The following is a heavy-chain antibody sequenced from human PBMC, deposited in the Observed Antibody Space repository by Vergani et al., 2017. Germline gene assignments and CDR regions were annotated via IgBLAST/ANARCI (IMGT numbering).Heavy chain of an antibody. J-gene: IGHJ6*02. V-gene: IGHV3-33*06. CDR3: AKGGSEYDSSGYYLYYGMDV. CDR2: IWYDGSNK. CDR1: GFTFSSYG. D-gene: IGHD3-22*01. Sequence: QVQLVESGGGVVQPGRSLRLSCAASGFTFSSYGMHWVRQAPGKGLEWVAVIWYDGSNKYYADSVKGRFTISRDNSKNTLYLQMNSLRAEDTAVYYCAKGGSEYDSSGYYLYYGMDVWGQGTTVTVSS.